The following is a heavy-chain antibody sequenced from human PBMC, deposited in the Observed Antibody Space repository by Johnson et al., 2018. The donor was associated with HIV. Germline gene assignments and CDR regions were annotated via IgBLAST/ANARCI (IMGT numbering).Heavy chain of an antibody. Sequence: EVQLVESGGGLVQPGGSLRLSCAASGFSFSNAWMSWVRQAPGKGLEWIGRIKSKTDGATTDYAAPVKGRFTISRDDSKNTLYLQMNSLKTEDTAVYYCARDPAAAALRAFDIWGQGTTVTVSS. CDR2: IKSKTDGATT. D-gene: IGHD6-13*01. J-gene: IGHJ3*02. CDR3: ARDPAAAALRAFDI. CDR1: GFSFSNAW. V-gene: IGHV3-15*01.